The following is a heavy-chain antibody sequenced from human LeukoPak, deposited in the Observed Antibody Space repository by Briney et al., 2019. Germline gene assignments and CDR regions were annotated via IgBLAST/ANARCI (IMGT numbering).Heavy chain of an antibody. D-gene: IGHD6-13*01. CDR2: ISSSGSTI. J-gene: IGHJ5*02. V-gene: IGHV3-48*03. CDR3: ARGPIAAAGKDWFDP. Sequence: GGSLRLSCAASGFTFSSYEMNWVRQAPGKGLEWVSYISSSGSTIYYADSVKGRFTISGDNAKNSLYLQMNSLRAEDTAVYYCARGPIAAAGKDWFDPWGQGTLVTVSS. CDR1: GFTFSSYE.